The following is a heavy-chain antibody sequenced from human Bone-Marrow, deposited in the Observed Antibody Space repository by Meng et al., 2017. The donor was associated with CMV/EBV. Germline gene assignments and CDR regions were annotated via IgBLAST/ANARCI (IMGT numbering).Heavy chain of an antibody. D-gene: IGHD4-23*01. Sequence: VGCGGGVVQLGGPLVLSVAASGFTFRRYGMHWVRQDPGKGLEWVAFIRYDGSNKYYADSVKGRFTISRDNSKNTLYLQMNSLRAEDTAVYYCAKDRTTVVDYWGQGTLVTVSS. CDR2: IRYDGSNK. J-gene: IGHJ4*02. CDR1: GFTFRRYG. V-gene: IGHV3-30*02. CDR3: AKDRTTVVDY.